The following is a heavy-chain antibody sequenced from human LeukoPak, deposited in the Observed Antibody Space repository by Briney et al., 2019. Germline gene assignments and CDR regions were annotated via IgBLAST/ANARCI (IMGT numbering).Heavy chain of an antibody. Sequence: SEALSLTCTVSGGSISSYYWSWIRQPPGKGLEWIGYIYNSGSTNYNPSLKSRVTISVDTSKNQFSLKLSSVTAADTAVYYCARDAGNYFVSGSYGYFDYWGQGTLVTVSS. V-gene: IGHV4-59*12. CDR2: IYNSGST. J-gene: IGHJ4*02. D-gene: IGHD3-10*01. CDR3: ARDAGNYFVSGSYGYFDY. CDR1: GGSISSYY.